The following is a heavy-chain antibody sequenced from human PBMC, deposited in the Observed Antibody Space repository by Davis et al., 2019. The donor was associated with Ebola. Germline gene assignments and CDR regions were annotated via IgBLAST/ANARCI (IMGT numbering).Heavy chain of an antibody. Sequence: SETLSLTCSVSGYSISSGHYWGWVRQPPGKGLEWIGSIFHSGGTNYNPSLKSRVTISVDKSKNQFSLKLSSVTAADTAVYYCARAPKSAAAGLFDYWGQGTLVTVSS. V-gene: IGHV4-38-2*02. D-gene: IGHD6-13*01. CDR1: GYSISSGHY. J-gene: IGHJ4*02. CDR3: ARAPKSAAAGLFDY. CDR2: IFHSGGT.